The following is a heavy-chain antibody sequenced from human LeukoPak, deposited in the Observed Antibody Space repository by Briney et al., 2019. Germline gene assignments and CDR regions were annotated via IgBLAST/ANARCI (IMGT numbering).Heavy chain of an antibody. J-gene: IGHJ3*02. CDR2: LYVNGSP. V-gene: IGHV4-4*07. Sequence: SETLSLTCTVSGDSISSAYWGWMRQSAGKGLEYIGRLYVNGSPNSNPSLKSRVTMSLDTSKNQFSLKMPSVTAADSAIYFCARMPVPIHDAFDIWGQGTAVMVSS. D-gene: IGHD2-2*01. CDR1: GDSISSAY. CDR3: ARMPVPIHDAFDI.